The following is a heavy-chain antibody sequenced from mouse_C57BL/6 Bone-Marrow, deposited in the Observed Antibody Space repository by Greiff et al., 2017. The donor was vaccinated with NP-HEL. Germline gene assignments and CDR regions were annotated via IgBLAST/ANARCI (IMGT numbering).Heavy chain of an antibody. CDR2: ILPGSGST. V-gene: IGHV1-9*01. D-gene: IGHD5-2*01. CDR3: ASVGIRVPYCYAMDY. J-gene: IGHJ4*01. CDR1: GYTFTGYW. Sequence: VQLQQSGAELMKPGASVKLSCKATGYTFTGYWIEWVKQRPGHGLEWIGEILPGSGSTNYNEKFKGKATFTADTSSNTDYMQLTSLTTEDSAICCCASVGIRVPYCYAMDYWGQGTSVTVSS.